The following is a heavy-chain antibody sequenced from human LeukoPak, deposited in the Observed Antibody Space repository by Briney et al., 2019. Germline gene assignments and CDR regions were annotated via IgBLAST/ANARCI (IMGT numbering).Heavy chain of an antibody. CDR3: ARTHDSSGYGEDY. CDR2: ISSSSSYI. Sequence: GGSLRLSCAASGFTFSIYAMSWVRQAPGKGLEWVSSISSSSSYIYYADSGKGRFTIARDNAKNSLYLQMNSLRAEDTAVYYCARTHDSSGYGEDYWGQGTLVTVSS. D-gene: IGHD3-22*01. CDR1: GFTFSIYA. J-gene: IGHJ4*02. V-gene: IGHV3-21*01.